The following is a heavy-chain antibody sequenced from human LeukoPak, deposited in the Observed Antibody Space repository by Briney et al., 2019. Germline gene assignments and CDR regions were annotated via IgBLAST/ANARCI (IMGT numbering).Heavy chain of an antibody. V-gene: IGHV1-18*01. CDR3: ANVAKGRYFFYYMDV. CDR1: GHTANTYG. J-gene: IGHJ6*03. Sequence: ASVKVSCKASGHTANTYGFSWVRQAPGRGLERIGWIFSYNGQTKYADKFQGRVTMTTDTSKTIAYMELRSLRSDDTAVYFCANVAKGRYFFYYMDVWGKGTTVTVS. CDR2: IFSYNGQT. D-gene: IGHD5-12*01.